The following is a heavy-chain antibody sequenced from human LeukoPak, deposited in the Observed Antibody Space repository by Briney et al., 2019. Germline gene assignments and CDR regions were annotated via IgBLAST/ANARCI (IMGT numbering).Heavy chain of an antibody. V-gene: IGHV3-21*01. J-gene: IGHJ4*02. D-gene: IGHD2-15*01. CDR3: ARDLAPYCSGGRCSTFDS. Sequence: GSLRLSCTASGFTFSSYTMNWVRQAPGKGLEWVSSISSSSSYIYYADSVKGRFTISRDNAKNSLYLQMNSLRAEDTAVYYCARDLAPYCSGGRCSTFDSWGQGTLVTVSS. CDR1: GFTFSSYT. CDR2: ISSSSSYI.